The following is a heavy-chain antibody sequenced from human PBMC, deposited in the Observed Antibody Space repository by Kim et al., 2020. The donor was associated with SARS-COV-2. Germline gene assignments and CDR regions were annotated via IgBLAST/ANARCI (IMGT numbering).Heavy chain of an antibody. V-gene: IGHV1-18*04. Sequence: ASVKVSCKASGYTFTSYGISWVRQAPGQGLEWMGWISAYNGNTNYAQKLQGRVTMTTDTSTSTAYMELRSLKSDDTAVYYCAREPLPLRFLSGDYYYGMDVWGQGTTVTVSS. CDR3: AREPLPLRFLSGDYYYGMDV. J-gene: IGHJ6*02. CDR1: GYTFTSYG. D-gene: IGHD3-3*01. CDR2: ISAYNGNT.